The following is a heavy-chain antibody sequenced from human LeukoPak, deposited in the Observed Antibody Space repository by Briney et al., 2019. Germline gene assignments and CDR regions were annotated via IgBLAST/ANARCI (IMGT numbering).Heavy chain of an antibody. J-gene: IGHJ4*02. V-gene: IGHV4-39*01. Sequence: SETLSLTCTVSGGSISSSSYYWGWIRQPPGKGLEWIGSIYYSGSTYYNPSLKSPVTISVDTSKNQFSLKLSSVTAADTAVYYCARQKHSLFDYWGQGTLVTVSS. CDR2: IYYSGST. CDR1: GGSISSSSYY. D-gene: IGHD2-15*01. CDR3: ARQKHSLFDY.